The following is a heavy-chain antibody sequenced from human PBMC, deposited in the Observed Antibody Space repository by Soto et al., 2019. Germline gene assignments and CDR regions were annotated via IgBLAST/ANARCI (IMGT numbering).Heavy chain of an antibody. CDR1: GGSISSGGYS. V-gene: IGHV4-30-2*01. D-gene: IGHD3-22*01. Sequence: SETLSLTCAVSGGSISSGGYSWSWIRQPPGKGLEWIGYIYQSGSTYYNPSLKSRVTISVDWSKNQFALELSSVTAADTAVYYCARESRSSRYDSSGYSQFWFFDLWGRGTLVTVPS. CDR3: ARESRSSRYDSSGYSQFWFFDL. J-gene: IGHJ2*01. CDR2: IYQSGST.